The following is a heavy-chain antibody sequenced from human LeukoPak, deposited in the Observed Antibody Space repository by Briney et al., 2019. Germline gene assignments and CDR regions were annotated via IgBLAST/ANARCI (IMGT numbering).Heavy chain of an antibody. CDR1: GFTFSSYA. CDR2: ISYDGSNK. D-gene: IGHD3-10*01. V-gene: IGHV3-30-3*01. CDR3: ARDLDTMLPADY. J-gene: IGHJ4*02. Sequence: GGSLRLSCAASGFTFSSYAMHWVRQAPVKGLEWVAVISYDGSNKYYADSVKGRFTISRDNSKNTLYLQMNSLRAEDTAVYYCARDLDTMLPADYWGQGTLVTVSS.